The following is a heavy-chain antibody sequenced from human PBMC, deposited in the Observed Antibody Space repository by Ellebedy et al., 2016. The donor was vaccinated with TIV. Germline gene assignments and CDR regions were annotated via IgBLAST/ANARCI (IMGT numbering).Heavy chain of an antibody. D-gene: IGHD5-18*01. CDR2: VDPEDGKR. CDR3: ATLVRYTYGSRGMDV. J-gene: IGHJ6*02. V-gene: IGHV1-24*01. CDR1: GYTLTELL. Sequence: ASVKVSCKVSGYTLTELLMHWVRQAPGKGPEWMGGVDPEDGKRIYAQKFQGRVTITKDTSTDTAYIDVSSLRPEDTAVYYCATLVRYTYGSRGMDVWGQGTTVTVS.